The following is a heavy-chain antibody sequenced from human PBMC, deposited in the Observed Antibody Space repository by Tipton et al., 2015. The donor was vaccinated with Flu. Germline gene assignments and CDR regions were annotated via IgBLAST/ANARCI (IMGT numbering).Heavy chain of an antibody. CDR2: ISSSSRTI. CDR3: ARVQLLGYDSSGSQYYCDY. J-gene: IGHJ4*02. V-gene: IGHV3-11*04. CDR1: GFTFSDNY. Sequence: QLVQSGGGLVKPGGSLRLSCAASGFTFSDNYMSWIRQAPGKGLEWVSYISSSSRTIYYADSVKGRFTIPRDNAKNSLYLQMNSLRAEDTAVYYCARVQLLGYDSSGSQYYCDYLGQGTLVTVSS. D-gene: IGHD3-22*01.